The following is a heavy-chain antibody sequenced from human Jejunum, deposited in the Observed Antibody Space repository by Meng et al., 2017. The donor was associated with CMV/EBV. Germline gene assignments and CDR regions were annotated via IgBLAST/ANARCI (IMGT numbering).Heavy chain of an antibody. Sequence: LSCAASAFTFNRYAMSWVRQAPGKGLEWVSGISNSGSTASDADSVKGRFTISRDNAKNTLYLQMNSLRVEDTAVYYCARGGRGLNYWGQGTLVTVSS. D-gene: IGHD3-10*01. V-gene: IGHV3-23*01. J-gene: IGHJ4*02. CDR3: ARGGRGLNY. CDR2: ISNSGSTA. CDR1: AFTFNRYA.